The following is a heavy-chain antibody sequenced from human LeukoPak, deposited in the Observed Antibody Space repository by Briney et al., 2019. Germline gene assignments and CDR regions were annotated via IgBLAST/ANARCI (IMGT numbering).Heavy chain of an antibody. Sequence: PSETLSLTCAVYGGSFSGYYWSWIRQPPGKGLEWIGEINHSGSTNYNPSLKSRVTISVDTSKNQFSLKLSSVTAADTAVYYCARGGYYYDSSGSDYWGQGTLVTVSS. CDR2: INHSGST. D-gene: IGHD3-22*01. J-gene: IGHJ4*02. CDR3: ARGGYYYDSSGSDY. CDR1: GGSFSGYY. V-gene: IGHV4-34*01.